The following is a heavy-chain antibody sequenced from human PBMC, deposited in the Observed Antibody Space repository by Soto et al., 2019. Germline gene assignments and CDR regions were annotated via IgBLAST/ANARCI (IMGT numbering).Heavy chain of an antibody. Sequence: ASVKVSCKASGYTFTSYYMHWVRQAPGQGLEWMGWISAYNGNTNYAQKLQGRVTMTTDTSTSTAYMELRSLRSDDTAVYYCARSDLAAAPDYWGQGTLVTVSS. V-gene: IGHV1-18*04. CDR3: ARSDLAAAPDY. CDR1: GYTFTSYY. D-gene: IGHD6-13*01. CDR2: ISAYNGNT. J-gene: IGHJ4*02.